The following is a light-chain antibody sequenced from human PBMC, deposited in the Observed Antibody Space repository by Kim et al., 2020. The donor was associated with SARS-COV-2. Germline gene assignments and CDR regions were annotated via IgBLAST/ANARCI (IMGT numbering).Light chain of an antibody. CDR2: EDD. Sequence: GKSVPTSCTRVNGRIADQYVPWYQQRPGGVPTAVIYEDDQRPSGVSDRFSGSIDNSSNSASLTISGLRTEDEADYYCQSYNRDNVLFGGGTQLTVL. J-gene: IGLJ2*01. CDR3: QSYNRDNVL. V-gene: IGLV6-57*03. CDR1: NGRIADQY.